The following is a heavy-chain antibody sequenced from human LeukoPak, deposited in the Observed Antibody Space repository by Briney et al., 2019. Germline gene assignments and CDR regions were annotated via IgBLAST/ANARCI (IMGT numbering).Heavy chain of an antibody. J-gene: IGHJ4*02. CDR2: IEQDGSES. D-gene: IGHD3-16*01. CDR3: ARLGEKADFDY. Sequence: GESLRLSCAASGFTFSSYWMSWVRQAPGKGLEWVANIEQDGSESYYVDSVKGRFTFSRDNAKNSLYLQINSLRAEDTAVYYCARLGEKADFDYWGQGTLVTVSS. V-gene: IGHV3-7*01. CDR1: GFTFSSYW.